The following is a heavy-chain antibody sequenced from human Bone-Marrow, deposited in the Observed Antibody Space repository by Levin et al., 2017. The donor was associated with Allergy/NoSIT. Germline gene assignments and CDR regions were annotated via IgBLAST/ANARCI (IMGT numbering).Heavy chain of an antibody. CDR1: GYTFTSYD. J-gene: IGHJ6*02. Sequence: GESLKISCKASGYTFTSYDINWVRQATGQGLEWMGWMNPNSGNTGYAQKFQGRVTMTRNTSISTAYMELSSLRSEDTAVYYCARSEQYYDYDGMDGWGQGTTVTVSS. V-gene: IGHV1-8*01. D-gene: IGHD6-13*01. CDR2: MNPNSGNT. CDR3: ARSEQYYDYDGMDG.